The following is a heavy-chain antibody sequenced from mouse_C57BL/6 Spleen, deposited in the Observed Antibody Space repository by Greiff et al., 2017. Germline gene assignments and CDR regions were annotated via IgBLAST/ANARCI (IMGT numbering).Heavy chain of an antibody. D-gene: IGHD1-1*01. CDR3: ARCPYYYGSSYGYYFDY. J-gene: IGHJ2*01. CDR1: GYTFTSYW. Sequence: QVQLQQPGAELVKPGASVKLSCKASGYTFTSYWMHWVKQRPGQGLEWIGMIHPNSGSTNYNEKFKSKATLTVDKSSSTAYMQLSSLTSEDSAVYYCARCPYYYGSSYGYYFDYWGQGTTLTVSS. CDR2: IHPNSGST. V-gene: IGHV1-64*01.